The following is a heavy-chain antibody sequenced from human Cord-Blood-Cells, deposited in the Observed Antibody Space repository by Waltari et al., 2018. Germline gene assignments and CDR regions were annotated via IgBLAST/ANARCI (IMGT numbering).Heavy chain of an antibody. CDR3: ATGRLVSGWYDEVGY. Sequence: QVQLVQSGAEVKKPGASVKVSCKVSGYTLTELSMHWVRKAPGKGLEWMGGGDPEDGKTTYAQKYQGRVTMTEDTATDTAYMELSSLRSEDTAVYYCATGRLVSGWYDEVGYWGQGTLVTVSS. D-gene: IGHD6-19*01. J-gene: IGHJ4*02. CDR2: GDPEDGKT. CDR1: GYTLTELS. V-gene: IGHV1-24*01.